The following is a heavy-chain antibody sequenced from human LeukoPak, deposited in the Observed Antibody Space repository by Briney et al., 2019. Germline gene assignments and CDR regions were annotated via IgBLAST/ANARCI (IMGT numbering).Heavy chain of an antibody. Sequence: GGSLRLSCAASGFTFSTFDMTWVRQAPGKGLEWVSYISSGSSTIYYADSVKGRFTISRDNAKNSLYLQMNSLRVEDTAVYYCARLRYYAMDVWGQGTTVIVSS. CDR2: ISSGSSTI. J-gene: IGHJ6*02. CDR3: ARLRYYAMDV. V-gene: IGHV3-48*01. CDR1: GFTFSTFD.